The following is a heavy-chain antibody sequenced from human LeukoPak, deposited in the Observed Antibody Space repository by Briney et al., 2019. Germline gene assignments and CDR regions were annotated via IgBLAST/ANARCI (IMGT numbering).Heavy chain of an antibody. Sequence: KPSETLSLTCSVSGGFISSSSYYWGWIRQPPGKGLEWIGSIYYSGSTYYNSSLKSRVTISVDTSKNQFSLKLSPVTAADTAVYYWARQYGSGSYYSNYYYYMDVWGKGTTVTISS. CDR1: GGFISSSSYY. CDR3: ARQYGSGSYYSNYYYYMDV. D-gene: IGHD3-10*01. J-gene: IGHJ6*03. V-gene: IGHV4-39*01. CDR2: IYYSGST.